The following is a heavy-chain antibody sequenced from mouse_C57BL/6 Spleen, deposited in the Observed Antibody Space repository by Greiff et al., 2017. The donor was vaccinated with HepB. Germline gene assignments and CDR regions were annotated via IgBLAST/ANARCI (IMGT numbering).Heavy chain of an antibody. CDR2: IRSKSNNYAT. CDR1: GFSFNTYA. V-gene: IGHV10-1*01. Sequence: EVHLVESGGGLVQPKGSLKLSCAASGFSFNTYAMNWVRQAPGKGLEWVARIRSKSNNYATYYADSVKDRFTISRDDSESMLYLQMNNLKTEDTAMYYCVRSKDYFDYWGQGTTLTVSS. J-gene: IGHJ2*01. CDR3: VRSKDYFDY.